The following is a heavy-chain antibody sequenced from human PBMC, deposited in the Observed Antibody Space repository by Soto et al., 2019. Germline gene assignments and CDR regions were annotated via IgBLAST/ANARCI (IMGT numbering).Heavy chain of an antibody. D-gene: IGHD1-26*01. CDR2: IYPGDSDT. J-gene: IGHJ6*02. V-gene: IGHV5-51*01. Sequence: LKISCKGSGYSFTSYWIGWVRQMPGKGLEWMGIIYPGDSDTRYSPSFQGQVTISADKSISTAYLQWSSLKASDTAMYYCARRGIVGATDYYYGMDVWGQGTTVTLSS. CDR1: GYSFTSYW. CDR3: ARRGIVGATDYYYGMDV.